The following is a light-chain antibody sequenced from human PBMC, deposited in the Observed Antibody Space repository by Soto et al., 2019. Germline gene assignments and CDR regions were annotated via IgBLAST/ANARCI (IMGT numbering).Light chain of an antibody. Sequence: EIVLTQSPGTLSLSPGERATLSCRASQSVSSSYLAWYQQKPGQAPRLLIYGASSRATGIPDRFSGSGSGTGFTLTISRLETDDFAVYYCQHYCSSPPYTFGQGTKLEIK. V-gene: IGKV3-20*01. CDR3: QHYCSSPPYT. CDR2: GAS. CDR1: QSVSSSY. J-gene: IGKJ2*01.